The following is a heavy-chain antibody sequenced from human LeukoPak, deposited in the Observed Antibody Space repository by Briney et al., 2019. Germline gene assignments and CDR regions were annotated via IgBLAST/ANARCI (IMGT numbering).Heavy chain of an antibody. D-gene: IGHD3-22*01. CDR2: IYYSGST. J-gene: IGHJ3*02. CDR1: GGSISTSSYY. V-gene: IGHV4-39*07. CDR3: ARDADSSGYYFGAFDI. Sequence: PSETLSLTCTVSGGSISTSSYYWGWIRQPPGKGLEWIGSIYYSGSTYYNPSLKSRVTISLDTPKNQFSLKLTSVTAADTAVYYCARDADSSGYYFGAFDIWGQGTMVTVSS.